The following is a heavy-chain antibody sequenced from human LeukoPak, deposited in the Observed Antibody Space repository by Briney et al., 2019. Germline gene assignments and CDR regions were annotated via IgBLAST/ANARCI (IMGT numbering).Heavy chain of an antibody. D-gene: IGHD3-16*01. Sequence: PSETLSLTCTVSDDSISSYYWSWIRQPPGKGVEWIGYISYSGSTKFNPSLESRVTISLDTSKNQFSLKVTSVTAADTAVYYCARVGRGDHTWGSYSFDSWGQGSLVTVSS. J-gene: IGHJ4*02. V-gene: IGHV4-59*12. CDR1: DDSISSYY. CDR2: ISYSGST. CDR3: ARVGRGDHTWGSYSFDS.